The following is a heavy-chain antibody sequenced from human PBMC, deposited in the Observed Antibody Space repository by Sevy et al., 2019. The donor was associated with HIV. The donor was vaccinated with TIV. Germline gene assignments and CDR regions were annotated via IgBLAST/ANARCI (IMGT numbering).Heavy chain of an antibody. CDR3: AAYYDFWSGYYTVNAFDI. Sequence: GGSLRLSCAASGFTFSSYWMSWVRQAPGKGLEWVANIKQDGSEKYYVDSVKGRFTISRDNAKNSLYLQMNSLRAEETAVYYCAAYYDFWSGYYTVNAFDIWGQGTMVTVSS. V-gene: IGHV3-7*01. CDR1: GFTFSSYW. D-gene: IGHD3-3*01. J-gene: IGHJ3*02. CDR2: IKQDGSEK.